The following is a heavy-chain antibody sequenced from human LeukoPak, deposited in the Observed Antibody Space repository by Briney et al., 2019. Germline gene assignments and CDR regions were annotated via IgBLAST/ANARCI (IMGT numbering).Heavy chain of an antibody. V-gene: IGHV4-30-4*01. CDR1: GGSISSGDYY. J-gene: IGHJ4*02. D-gene: IGHD3-9*01. CDR3: ARGDILTGYYKPPPGY. Sequence: SETLSLTCTVSGGSISSGDYYWSWIRQPPGKGLAWIGYIYYSGSTYYNPSLKSRVTISVDTSKNQFSLKLSSVTAADTAVYYCARGDILTGYYKPPPGYWGQGTLVTVSS. CDR2: IYYSGST.